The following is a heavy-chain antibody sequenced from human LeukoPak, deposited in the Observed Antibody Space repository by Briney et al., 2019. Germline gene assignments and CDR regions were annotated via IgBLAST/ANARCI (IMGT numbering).Heavy chain of an antibody. V-gene: IGHV3-33*01. CDR2: IWYDGSNE. D-gene: IGHD3-10*01. CDR1: GFTFSRYG. J-gene: IGHJ6*02. Sequence: GGSLRLSCAASGFTFSRYGMHWVRQAPGKGLEWVAVIWYDGSNEYYADSVKGRFTIFRDNSKNTLHLQMNSLRAEDTAVYSCASLLTPYHGSGGGGMDVWGQGTTVTVSS. CDR3: ASLLTPYHGSGGGGMDV.